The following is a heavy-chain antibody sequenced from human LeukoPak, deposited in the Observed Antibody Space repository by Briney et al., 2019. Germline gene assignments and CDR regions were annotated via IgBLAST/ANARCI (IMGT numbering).Heavy chain of an antibody. V-gene: IGHV3-7*04. CDR2: INRDGTEK. Sequence: LPGGSLRLSCATSGFNFSDSRMTWVRQAPGKGLQWVANINRDGTEKHFLDSVGGRFTISRDNAKKSLYLQMSSLRPQDTALYFCVRGDWYFESWGQGTLVTVSS. J-gene: IGHJ4*02. CDR1: GFNFSDSR. D-gene: IGHD2-21*01. CDR3: VRGDWYFES.